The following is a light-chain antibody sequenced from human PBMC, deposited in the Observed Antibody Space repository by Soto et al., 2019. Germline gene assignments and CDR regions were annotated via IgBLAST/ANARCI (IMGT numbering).Light chain of an antibody. CDR3: QQCATSPIT. CDR1: QRVITNY. CDR2: GAS. J-gene: IGKJ5*01. Sequence: EIVITQSPSTLSLSPWERSTLSCRASQRVITNYLAWYQQKPGQAPRLLIYGASSRATGIPDRFSGSGSGTDFTLTISRLEPEDFAVYYCQQCATSPITFGQGTRLEIK. V-gene: IGKV3-20*01.